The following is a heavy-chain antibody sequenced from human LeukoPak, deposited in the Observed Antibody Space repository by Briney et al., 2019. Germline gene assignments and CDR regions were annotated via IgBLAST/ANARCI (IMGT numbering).Heavy chain of an antibody. CDR3: ARDGTDYYGSGSYYPNWFDP. CDR1: GGSISSYY. Sequence: PSETLSLTCTVSGGSISSYYWSWIRQPPGKGLEWIGYIYYSGSTNYNPSLKSRVTISVDTSKNQFSLKLSSVTAADTAVYYCARDGTDYYGSGSYYPNWFDPWGQGTLVTVSS. J-gene: IGHJ5*02. CDR2: IYYSGST. V-gene: IGHV4-59*01. D-gene: IGHD3-10*01.